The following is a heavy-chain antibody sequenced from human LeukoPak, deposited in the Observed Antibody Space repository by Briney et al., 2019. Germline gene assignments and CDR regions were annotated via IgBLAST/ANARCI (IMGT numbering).Heavy chain of an antibody. CDR1: GFTFSGYG. Sequence: HPGGSLRLSCAASGFTFSGYGMHWVRQAPGKGMEWVAVISYDEDTKYYADSVKGRFTISRDNSKNTLYLQMDSLRAEDTAVYYCSKAAAGTEYYFEYWGQGTLVTVSS. V-gene: IGHV3-30*18. D-gene: IGHD6-13*01. CDR3: SKAAAGTEYYFEY. CDR2: ISYDEDTK. J-gene: IGHJ4*02.